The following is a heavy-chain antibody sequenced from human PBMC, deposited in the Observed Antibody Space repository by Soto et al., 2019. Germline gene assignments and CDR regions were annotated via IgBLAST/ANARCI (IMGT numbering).Heavy chain of an antibody. V-gene: IGHV5-51*01. CDR2: IYHGDSDT. J-gene: IGHJ4*02. Sequence: GESLKIYFKGSGYSFTSYLICWVRQMPVKGLEWMGIIYHGDSDTRYSPSFQGQVTISADKYISNAYLQWSSLKASDTAMYYCARSGSGSYVDYWGQGTLVTVSS. CDR3: ARSGSGSYVDY. D-gene: IGHD1-26*01. CDR1: GYSFTSYL.